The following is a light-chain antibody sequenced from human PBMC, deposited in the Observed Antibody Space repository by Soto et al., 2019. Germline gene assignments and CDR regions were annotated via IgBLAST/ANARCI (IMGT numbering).Light chain of an antibody. J-gene: IGKJ3*01. CDR2: GAS. CDR3: QQYNNLPPFT. CDR1: QSVSSN. V-gene: IGKV3-15*01. Sequence: EIVMTQSPATLSVSPGERATLSCRASQSVSSNFAWYQQKPGQAPRLLIYGASTRATGIPARFSGSGSGTEFTLTISTLQSEDFAVYYCQQYNNLPPFTFGPGTKVDIK.